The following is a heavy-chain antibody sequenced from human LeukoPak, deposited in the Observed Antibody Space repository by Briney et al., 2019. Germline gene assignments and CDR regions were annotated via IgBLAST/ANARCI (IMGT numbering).Heavy chain of an antibody. CDR3: AKDFQFTPPLLGFDY. J-gene: IGHJ4*02. CDR2: ISGSGGST. D-gene: IGHD3-16*01. Sequence: GGSLRLSCAASGFTFSSYAMSWVRQAPGKGLEWVSAISGSGGSTYYADSVKGRFTISRDNSKNTLYLQMNSLRAEDTAVYYCAKDFQFTPPLLGFDYWGQGTLVTVYS. V-gene: IGHV3-23*01. CDR1: GFTFSSYA.